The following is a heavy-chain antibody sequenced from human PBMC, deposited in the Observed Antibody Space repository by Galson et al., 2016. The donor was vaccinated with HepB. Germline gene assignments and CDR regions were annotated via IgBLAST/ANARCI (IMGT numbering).Heavy chain of an antibody. CDR1: GFAFRDYA. Sequence: SLRLSCAASGFAFRDYAMIWFRQAPGKGLEWVGFITSKPYGGSREYAASVKGRFTISRDDSTSIAYLQMNSLKTEDTAVYYCTRDGDYGDPFDYWGQGTLVTVSS. J-gene: IGHJ4*02. CDR3: TRDGDYGDPFDY. CDR2: ITSKPYGGSR. D-gene: IGHD4-17*01. V-gene: IGHV3-49*03.